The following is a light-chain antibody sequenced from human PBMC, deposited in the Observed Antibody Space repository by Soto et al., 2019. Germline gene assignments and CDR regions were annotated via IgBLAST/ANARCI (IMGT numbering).Light chain of an antibody. J-gene: IGKJ1*01. Sequence: EIVMTQTPVTPSLSPVERATLSCRASQSVSSSYLAWYQQKPGQAPRLLIYGASSRATGIPDRFSGSGSGTDFTLTISRLEPEDFAVYYCQQYGSSPPTFGQGTKVDIK. V-gene: IGKV3-20*01. CDR2: GAS. CDR1: QSVSSSY. CDR3: QQYGSSPPT.